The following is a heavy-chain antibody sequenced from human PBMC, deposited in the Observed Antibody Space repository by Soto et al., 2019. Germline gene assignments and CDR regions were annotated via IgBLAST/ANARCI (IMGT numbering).Heavy chain of an antibody. CDR1: GFSLSTHTVG. V-gene: IGHV2-5*02. Sequence: QITLKESGPTLVKPTQTLTLTCTFSGFSLSTHTVGVAWIRQPPGKALEWLALIYWDEDKPYSPSLKSRITITKDTFKIQVVLTMPNMDPVDTATYYCAHIVPFDYRGYNFEFWGQGILVTVSS. CDR3: AHIVPFDYRGYNFEF. D-gene: IGHD3-9*01. CDR2: IYWDEDK. J-gene: IGHJ4*02.